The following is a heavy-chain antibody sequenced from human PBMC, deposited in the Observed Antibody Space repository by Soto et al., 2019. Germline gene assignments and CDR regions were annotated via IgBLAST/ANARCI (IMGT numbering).Heavy chain of an antibody. CDR2: IYYSGST. CDR1: GGSISSGGYY. Sequence: SETLSLTCTVSGGSISSGGYYWSWIRQHPGKGLEWIGYIYYSGSTYYNPSLKSRVTISVDTSKNQFSLKLSSVTAADTAVYYCARQYSSSWFWPNWFDPWGQGTLVTVSS. J-gene: IGHJ5*02. D-gene: IGHD6-13*01. V-gene: IGHV4-31*03. CDR3: ARQYSSSWFWPNWFDP.